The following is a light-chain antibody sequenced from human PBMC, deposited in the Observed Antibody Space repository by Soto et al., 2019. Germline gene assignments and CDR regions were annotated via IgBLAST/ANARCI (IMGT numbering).Light chain of an antibody. CDR1: SSNIGAGYD. CDR3: QSYDSSLSGYV. V-gene: IGLV1-40*01. J-gene: IGLJ1*01. Sequence: QSVLTQPPSVSGAPGQRVTISCTGSSSNIGAGYDVHWYQQLPGTAPKLLIYGNSNRPSGVPDRFSGSKSGTSASLAITGVQAEDDADYYSQSYDSSLSGYVFGTGTKVTVL. CDR2: GNS.